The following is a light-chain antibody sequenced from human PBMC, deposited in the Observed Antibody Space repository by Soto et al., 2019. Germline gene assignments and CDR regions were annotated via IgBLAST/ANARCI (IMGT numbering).Light chain of an antibody. CDR1: SSNIGTNT. J-gene: IGLJ1*01. Sequence: QSVLTQPPSASGTPGQRVTISCSGVSSNIGTNTGNWYQQLPGTAPKLLIYNNNQRPSGGPARFCGSKSGTSTSLAISGLQSEDVADYDWAAWYDSLNGNVVGSRTKVSVL. CDR3: AAWYDSLNGNV. V-gene: IGLV1-44*01. CDR2: NNN.